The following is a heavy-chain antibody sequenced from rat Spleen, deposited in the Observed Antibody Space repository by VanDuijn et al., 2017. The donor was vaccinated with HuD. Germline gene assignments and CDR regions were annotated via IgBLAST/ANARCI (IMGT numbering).Heavy chain of an antibody. CDR2: ISPSGGST. V-gene: IGHV5-19*01. CDR1: GFTFSNYG. J-gene: IGHJ2*01. D-gene: IGHD3-1*01. Sequence: EVQLVESGGGLVQPGRSLKLSCAASGFTFSNYGMHWIRQAPTKGLEWVASISPSGGSTYYRDSVKGRFTISRDNAKSTLYLQMDSLRSEDTATYYCATSPAVLYYFDYWGQGVMVTVSS. CDR3: ATSPAVLYYFDY.